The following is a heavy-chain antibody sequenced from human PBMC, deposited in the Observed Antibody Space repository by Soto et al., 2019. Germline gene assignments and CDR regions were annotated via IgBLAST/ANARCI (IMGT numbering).Heavy chain of an antibody. Sequence: EVQLLESGGGLVQPGGSLRLSCTASGITFSNYAMSWVRQAPRKGLEWVSSISTSGGRPYYADSVKGRFTISRDNSKNTLYLQMNSLRVEDTAVYYCARVLSSGWSRFDYWGQGTLVTVSS. CDR3: ARVLSSGWSRFDY. V-gene: IGHV3-23*01. D-gene: IGHD6-19*01. CDR2: ISTSGGRP. J-gene: IGHJ4*02. CDR1: GITFSNYA.